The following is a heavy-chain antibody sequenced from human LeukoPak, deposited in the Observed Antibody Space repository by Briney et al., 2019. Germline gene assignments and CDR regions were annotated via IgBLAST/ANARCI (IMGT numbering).Heavy chain of an antibody. Sequence: GGSLRLSCAASGLTFSSYWMHWVRQAPGKGLVWVSRINTDGSSTSYADSVKGRFTISRDNAKNSLYLQMNSLRAEDTAVYYCARDFYTVTTTIDYFDYWGQGTLVTVSS. CDR3: ARDFYTVTTTIDYFDY. V-gene: IGHV3-74*01. D-gene: IGHD4-17*01. J-gene: IGHJ4*02. CDR1: GLTFSSYW. CDR2: INTDGSST.